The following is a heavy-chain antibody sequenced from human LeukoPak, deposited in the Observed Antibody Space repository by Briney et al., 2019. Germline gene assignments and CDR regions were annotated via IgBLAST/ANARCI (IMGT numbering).Heavy chain of an antibody. J-gene: IGHJ4*02. CDR1: GGSISGYY. CDR3: ARVLIDSSGWYHFDS. Sequence: PSETLSLTCTVSGGSISGYYWSWIRQPPGKGLEWIGLIQYNGNTNYNPSLKSRITISVDTFNNDFSLNVRSVTAADTAVYYCARVLIDSSGWYHFDSWGQGTLVTASS. D-gene: IGHD6-19*01. V-gene: IGHV4-59*01. CDR2: IQYNGNT.